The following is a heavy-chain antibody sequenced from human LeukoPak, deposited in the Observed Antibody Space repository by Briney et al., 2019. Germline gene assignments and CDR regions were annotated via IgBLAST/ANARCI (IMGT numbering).Heavy chain of an antibody. CDR3: ARTSSSWYDY. D-gene: IGHD6-13*01. V-gene: IGHV1-69*13. CDR2: IIPIFGTA. J-gene: IGHJ4*02. CDR1: VGTFSSYA. Sequence: AAVKVSCKASVGTFSSYAISWVRQAPGQGLEWMGGIIPIFGTANYAQKFQGRVTIPADESTSTAYVELSSLRSEDTAVYYCARTSSSWYDYWGQGTLVTVSS.